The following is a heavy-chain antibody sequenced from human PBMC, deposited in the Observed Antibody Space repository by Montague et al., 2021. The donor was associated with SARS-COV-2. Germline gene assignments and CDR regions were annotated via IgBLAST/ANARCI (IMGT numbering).Heavy chain of an antibody. CDR1: GVVVLRRSS. CDR3: VRVLDNRGRDY. Sequence: SETLSLTCTVSGVVVLRRSSEEHTPELPSLAQDVGRLLSDIRKTYYSPSLKSLLTISLDSSKNQFSLQARSVTAADTAVYYCVRVLDNRGRDYWGQGTLVTVSS. D-gene: IGHD3/OR15-3a*01. V-gene: IGHV4-39*07. CDR2: LSDIRKT. J-gene: IGHJ4*02.